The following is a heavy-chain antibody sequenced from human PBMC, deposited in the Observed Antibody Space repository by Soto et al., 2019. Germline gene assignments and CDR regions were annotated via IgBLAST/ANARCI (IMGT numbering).Heavy chain of an antibody. D-gene: IGHD4-4*01. CDR3: AKVMSTTVTTWYYYYGMDV. Sequence: GGSLRLSCAASGFTFSIYAMSWVRQAPGKGLEWVSAISGSGGSTYYADSVKGRFTISRDNSKNTLYLQMNSLRAEDTAVYYCAKVMSTTVTTWYYYYGMDVWGQGTTVTVSS. CDR1: GFTFSIYA. CDR2: ISGSGGST. V-gene: IGHV3-23*01. J-gene: IGHJ6*02.